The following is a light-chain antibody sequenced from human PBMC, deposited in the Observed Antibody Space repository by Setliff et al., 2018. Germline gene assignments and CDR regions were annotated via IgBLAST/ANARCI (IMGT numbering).Light chain of an antibody. CDR1: SSNIGSNT. V-gene: IGLV1-44*01. CDR3: CSYAGSYTYV. J-gene: IGLJ1*01. CDR2: SNN. Sequence: QSALTQPPSASGTPGQRVTISCSGSSSNIGSNTVNWYQQLPGTAPKLLIYSNNQRPSGVPDRFSGSKSGTSASLAISGLQSEDEADYYCCSYAGSYTYVFGNGTKVTVL.